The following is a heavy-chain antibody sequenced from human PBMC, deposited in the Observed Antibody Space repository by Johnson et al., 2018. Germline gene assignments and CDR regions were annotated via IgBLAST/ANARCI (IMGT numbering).Heavy chain of an antibody. CDR3: ATESAWGLAFDL. Sequence: LVESGGGLVQPGGSLRLSCGASGFTFSSYWMAWVRQAPGKGLEWVANIKQDATEKYYVDSAKGRSTIPRDNAKDSRYLQMNSLRVEDAAGYYSATESAWGLAFDLWGQGTMVTVSS. CDR2: IKQDATEK. D-gene: IGHD3-16*01. CDR1: GFTFSSYW. V-gene: IGHV3-7*04. J-gene: IGHJ3*01.